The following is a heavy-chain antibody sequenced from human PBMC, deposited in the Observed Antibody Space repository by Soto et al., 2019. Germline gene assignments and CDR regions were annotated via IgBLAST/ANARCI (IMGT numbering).Heavy chain of an antibody. Sequence: TLSLERTVYEGCISRGGSYWRWIRQHKGKGLEWIGYIYYSGSTYYNPSLKSRVTISVDTSKNQFSLKLSSVTAADTAVYYCAREVPSIAAAGFFDYWGQGTLVTVSS. J-gene: IGHJ4*02. D-gene: IGHD6-13*01. CDR1: EGCISRGGSY. CDR3: AREVPSIAAAGFFDY. CDR2: IYYSGST. V-gene: IGHV4-31*02.